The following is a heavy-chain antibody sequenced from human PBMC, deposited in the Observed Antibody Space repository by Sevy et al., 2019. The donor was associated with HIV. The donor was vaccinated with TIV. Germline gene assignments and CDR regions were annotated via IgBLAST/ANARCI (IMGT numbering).Heavy chain of an antibody. J-gene: IGHJ3*02. CDR3: AHSTRYEGIEVDERDAFDI. CDR1: GFSLSTSGVG. V-gene: IGHV2-5*01. D-gene: IGHD2-2*01. Sequence: SGPTLVNPTQTLTLTCTFSGFSLSTSGVGVGWIRQPPGKALEWLALIYWNDDKRYSPSLKSRLTITKDTSKNQVVLTMTNMDPVDTATYYWAHSTRYEGIEVDERDAFDIWGQGTMVTVSS. CDR2: IYWNDDK.